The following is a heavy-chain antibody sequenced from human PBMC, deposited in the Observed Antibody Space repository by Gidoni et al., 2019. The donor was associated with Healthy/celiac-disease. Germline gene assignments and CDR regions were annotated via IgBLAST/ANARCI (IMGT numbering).Heavy chain of an antibody. CDR2: ISYDGSNK. J-gene: IGHJ4*02. CDR3: AKVRQSFVGDILTGYFDY. V-gene: IGHV3-30*18. CDR1: GFTFSSDG. D-gene: IGHD3-9*01. Sequence: QVQLVESGGGVVQPGRSLRLSCAASGFTFSSDGMHWVRQAPGKGLEWVAVISYDGSNKYYADSVKGRFTISRDNSKNTLYLQMNSLRAEDTAVYYCAKVRQSFVGDILTGYFDYWGQGTLVTVSS.